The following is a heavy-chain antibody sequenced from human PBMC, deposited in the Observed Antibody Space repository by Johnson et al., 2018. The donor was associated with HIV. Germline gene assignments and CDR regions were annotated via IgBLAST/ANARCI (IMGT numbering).Heavy chain of an antibody. Sequence: VQLVESGGGVVQPGRSLRLSCAASGFTFSSYAMHWVRQAPGKGLEWVAVISYDGSNKYYADSVKGRFTISRDNSKNTLYLQMNSLRAEDTAVYYCASSSPRDAFDIWGQGTMVTVSS. CDR2: ISYDGSNK. J-gene: IGHJ3*02. V-gene: IGHV3-30*14. CDR1: GFTFSSYA. CDR3: ASSSPRDAFDI.